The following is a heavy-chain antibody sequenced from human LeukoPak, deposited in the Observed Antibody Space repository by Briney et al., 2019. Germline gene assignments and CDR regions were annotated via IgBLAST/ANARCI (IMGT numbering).Heavy chain of an antibody. D-gene: IGHD3-22*01. Sequence: SETLSLTCAVYGGSFSGYYWSWIRQPPGKGLEWTGEINHSGSTNYNPSLKSRVTISVDTSKNQFSLKPSSVTAADTAVYYCARGGYYYDSSGYYHWGQGTLVTVSS. V-gene: IGHV4-34*01. CDR1: GGSFSGYY. CDR2: INHSGST. CDR3: ARGGYYYDSSGYYH. J-gene: IGHJ5*02.